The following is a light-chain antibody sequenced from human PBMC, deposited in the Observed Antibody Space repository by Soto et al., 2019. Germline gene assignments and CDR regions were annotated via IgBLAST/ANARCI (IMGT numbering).Light chain of an antibody. J-gene: IGKJ1*01. CDR3: MQVTHFHRT. CDR2: QVS. CDR1: QSLVHNDGNTY. V-gene: IGKV2-24*01. Sequence: VMTQTPLSSHVTLGQPASISCRSTQSLVHNDGNTYLIWLQQRPGQPPRLLIYQVSNRFSGVPDIFSGSGAGTDFTLKISRVEAEEVGVYYCMQVTHFHRTFGLGTRVEIK.